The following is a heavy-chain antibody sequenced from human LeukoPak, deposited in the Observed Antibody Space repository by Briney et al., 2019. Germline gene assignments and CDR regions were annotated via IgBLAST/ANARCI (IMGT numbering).Heavy chain of an antibody. Sequence: ASVKVSCKASGYTFTGYYMHWVRQAPGQGLEWMGWINPNSGGTNYAQKFQGRVTMTRDTSISTAYMELRRLRSDDTAVYYCARGRPGGVVVPAATRYWGQGTLVTVSS. CDR2: INPNSGGT. V-gene: IGHV1-2*02. CDR1: GYTFTGYY. D-gene: IGHD2-2*01. J-gene: IGHJ4*02. CDR3: ARGRPGGVVVPAATRY.